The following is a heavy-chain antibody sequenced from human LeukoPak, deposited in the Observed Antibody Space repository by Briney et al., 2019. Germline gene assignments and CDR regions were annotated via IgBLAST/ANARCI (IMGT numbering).Heavy chain of an antibody. D-gene: IGHD4-17*01. V-gene: IGHV1-2*02. CDR2: INPNSGGT. CDR1: GYTFTRYG. CDR3: ARNGDYVASYYYYMDV. J-gene: IGHJ6*03. Sequence: ASVKVSCKASGYTFTRYGISWVRQAPGQGLEWMGWINPNSGGTNYAQKFQGRVTMTRDTSISTAYMELSRLRSDDTAVYYCARNGDYVASYYYYMDVWGKGTTVTVSS.